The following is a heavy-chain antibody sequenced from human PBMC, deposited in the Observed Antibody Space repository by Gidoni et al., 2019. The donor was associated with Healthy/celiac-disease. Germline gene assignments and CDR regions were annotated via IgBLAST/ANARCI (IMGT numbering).Heavy chain of an antibody. Sequence: QMQLVQSGPEVKKPGTSVKVSCKAAGFTFTRPAVQWVRQARGQRLEWIGWIDVGSGNTIDAQKFHERITITRDISTCTAYMELSSLRSEDTAVYYCAAGLLNGIDVWGQGTTVTVSS. CDR2: IDVGSGNT. V-gene: IGHV1-58*01. D-gene: IGHD2-15*01. CDR3: AAGLLNGIDV. J-gene: IGHJ6*02. CDR1: GFTFTRPA.